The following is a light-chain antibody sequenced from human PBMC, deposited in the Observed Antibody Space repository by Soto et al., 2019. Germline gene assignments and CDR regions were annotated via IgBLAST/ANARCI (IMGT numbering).Light chain of an antibody. CDR1: QSISSW. Sequence: DIQLTQSPSNLSASVRDRVTITCRASQSISSWLAWYQQKPGRAPKILIYDASSLESAVPSRFSGTRSGTEFTLTISSLQPDDFATYYCQQYDSYPYTFGQGTKLEIK. J-gene: IGKJ2*01. CDR3: QQYDSYPYT. CDR2: DAS. V-gene: IGKV1-5*01.